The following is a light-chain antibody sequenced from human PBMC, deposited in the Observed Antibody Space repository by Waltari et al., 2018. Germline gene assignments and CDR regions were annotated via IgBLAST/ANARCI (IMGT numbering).Light chain of an antibody. J-gene: IGLJ3*02. V-gene: IGLV8-61*01. CDR1: SAPLSTSPH. CDR3: VLYMGGGIWV. Sequence: TGVTQEPPFPVSPRGPVELTCSLTSAPLSTSPHPRWYQQTPGQAPRTLIYSTNTRSSGVPDRFAGSILGNKAALTITGAQADDESDYYCVLYMGGGIWVFGGGTKLTVL. CDR2: STN.